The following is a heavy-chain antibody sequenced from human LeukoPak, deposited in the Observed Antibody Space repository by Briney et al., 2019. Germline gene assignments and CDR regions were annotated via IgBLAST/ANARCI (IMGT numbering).Heavy chain of an antibody. CDR3: AKARGSGWHDPWYLDY. V-gene: IGHV3-33*06. J-gene: IGHJ4*02. CDR1: GFTFSNYA. Sequence: GGSLRLSCAASGFTFSNYAMHWVRQAPGTGLELVAVIWFDGTNKYYGDSMRGRFTISRDNSKNRLYLQMNSLRAEDTAVYYCAKARGSGWHDPWYLDYWGQGTLVTVSS. D-gene: IGHD6-19*01. CDR2: IWFDGTNK.